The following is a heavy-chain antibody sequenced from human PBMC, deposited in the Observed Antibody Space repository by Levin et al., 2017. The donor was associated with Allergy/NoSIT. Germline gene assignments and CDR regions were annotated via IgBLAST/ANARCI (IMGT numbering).Heavy chain of an antibody. D-gene: IGHD3-3*01. CDR1: GFTFGDYA. Sequence: KSGGSLRLSCTASGFTFGDYAMSWFRQAPGKGLEWVGFIRSKAYGGTTEYAASVKGRFTISRDDSKSIAYLQMNSLKTEDTAVYYCTRDGSYYDFWSGYRLLRTPPDYWGQGTLVTVSS. J-gene: IGHJ4*02. V-gene: IGHV3-49*05. CDR3: TRDGSYYDFWSGYRLLRTPPDY. CDR2: IRSKAYGGTT.